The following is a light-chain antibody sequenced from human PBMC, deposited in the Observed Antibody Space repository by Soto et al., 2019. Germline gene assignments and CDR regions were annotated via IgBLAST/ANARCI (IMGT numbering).Light chain of an antibody. CDR2: DAS. Sequence: EIVLSQSPSTLSLSPGEGATLSCGASESVYSSYVAWYQQKPGLAPRLLIYDASKRATGIPDRFSGSESGTDYILTINRLEPEDFAAYYCQQYDNAPITFGQGTRLEIK. V-gene: IGKV3D-20*01. J-gene: IGKJ5*01. CDR3: QQYDNAPIT. CDR1: ESVYSSY.